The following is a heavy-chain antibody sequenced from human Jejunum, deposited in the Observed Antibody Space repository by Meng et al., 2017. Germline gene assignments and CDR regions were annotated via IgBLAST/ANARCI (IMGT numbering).Heavy chain of an antibody. CDR1: GFSVSNYE. D-gene: IGHD4-17*01. CDR2: INNSVTSST. CDR3: ARGDTVTAFDS. Sequence: GESLKISCAASGFSVSNYEMNWVRQAPGKGLEWVSYINNSVTSSTVYPHSVKGRFTISRDNAKDSLYLQMNSLRAEDTAVYYCARGDTVTAFDSWGQGKLVTVCS. V-gene: IGHV3-48*03. J-gene: IGHJ4*02.